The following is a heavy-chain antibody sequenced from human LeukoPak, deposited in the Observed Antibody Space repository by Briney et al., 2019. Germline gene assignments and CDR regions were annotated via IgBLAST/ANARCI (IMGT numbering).Heavy chain of an antibody. V-gene: IGHV1-69*13. CDR3: ASGAPKYCTNGVCYSDYFDY. J-gene: IGHJ4*02. D-gene: IGHD2-8*01. CDR1: GGTFSSYA. CDR2: IIPIFGTA. Sequence: SVEVSRKASGGTFSSYAISWVRQAPGQGLEWMGGIIPIFGTANYAQKFQGRVTITADESTSTAYMELSSLRSEDTAVYYCASGAPKYCTNGVCYSDYFDYWGQGTLVTVSS.